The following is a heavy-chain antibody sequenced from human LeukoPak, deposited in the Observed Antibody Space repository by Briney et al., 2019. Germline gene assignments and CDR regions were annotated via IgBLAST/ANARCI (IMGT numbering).Heavy chain of an antibody. CDR2: ISGSGGST. CDR3: AKADYSNYGCFDY. CDR1: GFTFSSYA. J-gene: IGHJ4*02. Sequence: GGALRLSCAASGFTFSSYAMSWVRQAPGKGLEGVSAISGSGGSTYYADSVKGRFTISRDNSENTLYLQVNSLRAEDTAIYYCAKADYSNYGCFDYWGQGTLVTVSS. D-gene: IGHD4-11*01. V-gene: IGHV3-23*01.